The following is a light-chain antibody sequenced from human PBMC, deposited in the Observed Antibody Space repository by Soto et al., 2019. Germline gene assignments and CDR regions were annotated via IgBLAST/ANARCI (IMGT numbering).Light chain of an antibody. V-gene: IGKV3-11*01. CDR1: QSISYN. Sequence: EIVLTQSPATLSLSPGERATLSCRASQSISYNLAWYQQKPGQAPRLLIYDASNRVTGVPARLSGSGSGTDFTLSISSLEPEDFAVYYCQQRGDWPLYTFGQGSRLEIK. J-gene: IGKJ2*01. CDR2: DAS. CDR3: QQRGDWPLYT.